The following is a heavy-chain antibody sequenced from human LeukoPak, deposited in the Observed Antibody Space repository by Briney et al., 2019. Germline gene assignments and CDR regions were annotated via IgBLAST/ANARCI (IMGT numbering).Heavy chain of an antibody. Sequence: PGGSLRLSCAASGFTFSNAWMSWVRQAPGKGLEWVGRIKSKTDGGTTDYAAPVKGRFTISRDDSKNTLYLQMNSLKTEDTAVYYCTTISFVRRSYYDILTGYNYFDYWGQGTLVTVSS. V-gene: IGHV3-15*01. J-gene: IGHJ4*02. CDR1: GFTFSNAW. D-gene: IGHD3-9*01. CDR3: TTISFVRRSYYDILTGYNYFDY. CDR2: IKSKTDGGTT.